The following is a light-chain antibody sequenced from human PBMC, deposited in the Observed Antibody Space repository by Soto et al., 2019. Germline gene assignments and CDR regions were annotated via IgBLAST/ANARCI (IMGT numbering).Light chain of an antibody. J-gene: IGLJ2*01. V-gene: IGLV2-11*01. CDR1: SSDVGSYNY. Sequence: QSALTQPRSVSGSPGESVTISCSGTSSDVGSYNYVSWYQQYPGKTPKVMIYDVSERPSEVPVRFSGSKSGNTASLTISGLQAEDEAEYFCCSYSGSDSLLFGGVPQLTVL. CDR3: CSYSGSDSLL. CDR2: DVS.